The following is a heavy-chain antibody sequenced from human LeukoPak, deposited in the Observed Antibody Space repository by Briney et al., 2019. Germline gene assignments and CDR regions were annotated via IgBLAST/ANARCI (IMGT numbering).Heavy chain of an antibody. J-gene: IGHJ4*02. CDR2: IYHSGST. D-gene: IGHD6-19*01. V-gene: IGHV4-4*02. CDR1: GFSFSRYW. Sequence: GSLRLSCAASGFSFSRYWLSWVRQPPGKGLEWIGEIYHSGSTNYNPSLKSRVTISVDKSKNQFSLKLSSVTAADTAVYYCARDSVAVAGNSWGQGTLVTVSS. CDR3: ARDSVAVAGNS.